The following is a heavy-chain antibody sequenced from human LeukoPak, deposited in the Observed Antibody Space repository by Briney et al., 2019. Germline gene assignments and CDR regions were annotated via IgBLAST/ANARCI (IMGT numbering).Heavy chain of an antibody. CDR1: GYTFTSHY. Sequence: ASVKVSCKTSGYTFTSHYMHWVRQAPGQGLEWMGLNNPSSGTTSYTQKFQGRVTMTRGTSTSTVYMELSSLTSEDTAVYYCARDRGLLYGSSGCLDSWGQGTLVTVSS. CDR2: NNPSSGTT. D-gene: IGHD6-19*01. CDR3: ARDRGLLYGSSGCLDS. J-gene: IGHJ4*02. V-gene: IGHV1-46*01.